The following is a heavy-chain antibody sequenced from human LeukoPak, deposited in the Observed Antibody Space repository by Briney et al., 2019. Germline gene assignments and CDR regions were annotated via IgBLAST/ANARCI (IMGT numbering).Heavy chain of an antibody. Sequence: GGSLRLSCAASPFTIRDYWMSWVRQTPGKGLEWVANIKQDGSEKHYVGSVKGRFSISRDNVKNALYLQMNSLRVEDTGVYYCVRGAYYAAYWGQGTLVTVSS. CDR1: PFTIRDYW. D-gene: IGHD2/OR15-2a*01. CDR2: IKQDGSEK. J-gene: IGHJ4*02. V-gene: IGHV3-7*01. CDR3: VRGAYYAAY.